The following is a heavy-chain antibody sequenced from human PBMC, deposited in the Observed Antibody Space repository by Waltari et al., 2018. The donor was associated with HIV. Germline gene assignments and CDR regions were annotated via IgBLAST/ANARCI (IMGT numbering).Heavy chain of an antibody. J-gene: IGHJ6*02. CDR1: GGSISSSSYY. CDR3: ARRPYTRYYYYYYGMDV. CDR2: IYYSGST. D-gene: IGHD2-2*02. Sequence: QLQLQESGPGLVKPSETLSLTCTVSGGSISSSSYYWGWIRQPPGKGLEWIGSIYYSGSTYYNPSLKSRVTISVDTSKNQFSLKLSSVTAADTAVYYCARRPYTRYYYYYYGMDVWGQGTTVTVSS. V-gene: IGHV4-39*01.